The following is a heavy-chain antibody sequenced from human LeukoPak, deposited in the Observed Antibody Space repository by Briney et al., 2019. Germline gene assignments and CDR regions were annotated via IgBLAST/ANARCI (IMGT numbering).Heavy chain of an antibody. Sequence: GSLRLSCAASGFTFSSYGMHWVRQAPGKGLEWVAVISYDGSNKYYADSVKGRFTISRDNSKNTLYLQMNSLRAEDTAVYYCARHDSSGYWAFDIWGQGTMVTVSS. CDR2: ISYDGSNK. CDR1: GFTFSSYG. J-gene: IGHJ3*02. V-gene: IGHV3-30*03. D-gene: IGHD3-22*01. CDR3: ARHDSSGYWAFDI.